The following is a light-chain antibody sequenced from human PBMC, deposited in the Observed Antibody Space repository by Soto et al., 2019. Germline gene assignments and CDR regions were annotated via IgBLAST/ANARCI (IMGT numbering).Light chain of an antibody. CDR2: GAS. V-gene: IGKV1-27*01. Sequence: DIQMTQSPSSLSASVGDRVTISCRATGDIGRFLAWYQCKPGKAPTLLIYGASTLQSGVPSRFSGSGSGTEFTLTIGSLQPEDVGTYYCQKYGGAPLTFGGGTKVEI. CDR3: QKYGGAPLT. J-gene: IGKJ4*01. CDR1: GDIGRF.